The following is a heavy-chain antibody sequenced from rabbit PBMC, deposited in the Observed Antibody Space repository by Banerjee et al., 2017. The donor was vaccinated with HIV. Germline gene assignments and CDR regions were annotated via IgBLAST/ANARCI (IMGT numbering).Heavy chain of an antibody. Sequence: QSLEESGGDLVKPGASLTLTCTASGIDFSSSYYMCWVRQAPGKGLEWIACMDLGNSGSTYYASWAKGRFTISKTSSTTVTLQMTSLTAADTATYFCARDPLLVVAGVAAYYGMDLWGPGTLVTVS. D-gene: IGHD4-1*01. CDR3: ARDPLLVVAGVAAYYGMDL. J-gene: IGHJ6*01. CDR2: MDLGNSGST. V-gene: IGHV1S40*01. CDR1: GIDFSSSYY.